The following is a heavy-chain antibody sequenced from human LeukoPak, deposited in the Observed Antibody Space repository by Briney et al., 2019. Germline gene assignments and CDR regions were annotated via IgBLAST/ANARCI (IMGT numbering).Heavy chain of an antibody. CDR3: AIWEPAPNAFDP. CDR2: MNPKSGNS. V-gene: IGHV1-8*01. Sequence: ASVKGSCKASGNTLTTYDFNWVRQASGQGLEGMGWMNPKSGNSGCAESFQGRISLDINRSTDTAYMELTSLRFEDTAVYYCAIWEPAPNAFDPWGQGTLVTVSS. D-gene: IGHD1-14*01. CDR1: GNTLTTYD. J-gene: IGHJ5*02.